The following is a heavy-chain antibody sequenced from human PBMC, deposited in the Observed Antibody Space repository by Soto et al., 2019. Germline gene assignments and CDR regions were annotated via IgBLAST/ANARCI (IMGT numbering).Heavy chain of an antibody. V-gene: IGHV5-51*01. J-gene: IGHJ5*02. D-gene: IGHD2-21*01. Sequence: PGESLKISCKASGYNFANYWIGWVRQIPGKGLEWVGIIYPGGSDTRYSPSFQGQVTISADKSTFTAYLQWSSLKASDTAMYYCARHGPYCVFTRGYGDDNLSYPCGLGTLVTVSS. CDR1: GYNFANYW. CDR3: ARHGPYCVFTRGYGDDNLSYP. CDR2: IYPGGSDT.